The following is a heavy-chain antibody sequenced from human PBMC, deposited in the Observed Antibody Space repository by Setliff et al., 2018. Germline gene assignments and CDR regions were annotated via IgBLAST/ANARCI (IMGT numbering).Heavy chain of an antibody. CDR3: AGSFDCGFYHQRDAYDI. CDR2: ISPYTGNT. V-gene: IGHV1-18*01. J-gene: IGHJ3*02. CDR1: GYTFTVFG. D-gene: IGHD2-21*01. Sequence: ASVKVSCKASGYTFTVFGINWVRQAPGQGLEWMGWISPYTGNTYSAQRFQGRVTLTTDTSTSTAYMEVKSLTSEDTAVCYCAGSFDCGFYHQRDAYDIWGQGTLVTVSS.